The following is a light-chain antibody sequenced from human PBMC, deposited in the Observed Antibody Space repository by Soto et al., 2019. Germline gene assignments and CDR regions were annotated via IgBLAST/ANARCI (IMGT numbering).Light chain of an antibody. CDR2: AAS. V-gene: IGKV1-12*01. CDR1: QGISSW. Sequence: DIQMTQSPSSVSASVGDRVTITCRASQGISSWLAWYQQKPGRAPKLLIYAASTLQSGVPSRFSGSGYGTEFTLIISSLQPEDFATYYCQQANNIPFTFGPGTKVEIK. CDR3: QQANNIPFT. J-gene: IGKJ3*01.